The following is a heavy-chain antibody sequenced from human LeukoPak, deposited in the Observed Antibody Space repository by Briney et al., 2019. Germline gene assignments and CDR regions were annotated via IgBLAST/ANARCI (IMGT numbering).Heavy chain of an antibody. CDR2: IYSGGST. J-gene: IGHJ4*02. CDR1: GFTVSSNY. D-gene: IGHD2-15*01. Sequence: GGSLRLSCAASGFTVSSNYMSWVRQAPGKGLEWVSVIYSGGSTYYPDSVKGRLTISRDNSKNTLYLQMNRLRAEDTAVYYCARDPGYCSGGSCYSFLYWGQGTLVTVSS. CDR3: ARDPGYCSGGSCYSFLY. V-gene: IGHV3-66*01.